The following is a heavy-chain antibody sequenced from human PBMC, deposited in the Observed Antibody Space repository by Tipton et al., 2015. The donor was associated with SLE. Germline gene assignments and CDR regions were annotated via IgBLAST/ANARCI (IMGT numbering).Heavy chain of an antibody. J-gene: IGHJ3*02. CDR2: ISSGPFTT. CDR3: ARPTAGYIYGDAFGI. D-gene: IGHD5-18*01. CDR1: GFPFTDYY. Sequence: SLRLSCAASGFPFTDYYMNWIRQAPGKGMEWVSYISSGPFTTYYADSVKGRFTISRDNAKNSLYLQMNSLRAEDTAVYYCARPTAGYIYGDAFGIWGQGTLVTVSS. V-gene: IGHV3-11*04.